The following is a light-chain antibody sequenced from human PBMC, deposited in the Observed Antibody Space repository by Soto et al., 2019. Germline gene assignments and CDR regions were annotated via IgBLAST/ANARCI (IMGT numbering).Light chain of an antibody. V-gene: IGLV2-14*03. Sequence: QSVLTQPASVSGSPGQTITISCTGTSSDVGAYNFVSWHQQHPGKAPKLIIYNVYDRPSGNSYRFSGSKSGNTASLTISGRLGDDEADYYCSTNTFSRTYVFGRGTYVPVL. CDR3: STNTFSRTYV. CDR1: SSDVGAYNF. J-gene: IGLJ1*01. CDR2: NVY.